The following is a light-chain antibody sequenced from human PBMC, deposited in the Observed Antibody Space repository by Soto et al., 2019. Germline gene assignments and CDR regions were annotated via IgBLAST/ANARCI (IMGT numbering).Light chain of an antibody. J-gene: IGKJ4*01. CDR1: QSISTW. CDR2: KAS. CDR3: QQYNAYPLT. V-gene: IGKV1-5*03. Sequence: DIQMTQSPSTLSASVGDRVTITCRASQSISTWLAWYQQKPGKAPKLLIYKASNLEGGVPSRFSGSGSGTEFTITIIGLQPDDFATYYCQQYNAYPLTFGGGTTVEIK.